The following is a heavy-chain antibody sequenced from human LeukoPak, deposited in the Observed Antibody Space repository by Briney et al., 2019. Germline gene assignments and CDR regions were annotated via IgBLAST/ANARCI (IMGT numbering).Heavy chain of an antibody. D-gene: IGHD5-24*01. CDR3: ARGGSRNDYNLARGYYFDY. CDR1: GGTFSSYA. J-gene: IGHJ4*02. CDR2: IIPIFGTA. V-gene: IGHV1-69*06. Sequence: SVKVSCKASGGTFSSYAISWVRQAPGQGLEWMGGIIPIFGTANYAQKFQGRVTITADKSTSTAYMELSSLRSEDTAVYYCARGGSRNDYNLARGYYFDYWGQGTLVTVSS.